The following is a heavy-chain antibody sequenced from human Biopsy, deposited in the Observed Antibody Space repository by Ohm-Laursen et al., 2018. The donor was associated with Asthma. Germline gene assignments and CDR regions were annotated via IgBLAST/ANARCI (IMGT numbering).Heavy chain of an antibody. D-gene: IGHD3-22*01. V-gene: IGHV4-31*02. J-gene: IGHJ4*02. CDR2: IYYSGST. Sequence: TLSLTCTVSGAYIGTPDYHWSWIRQHPGKGLEWIGFIYYSGSTYYNPSLKSRVSISIDTSKNQFSLKLSSVTAADTAVYYCARAQDYYDSRGYYRSFDYWGQGKPVTVSS. CDR3: ARAQDYYDSRGYYRSFDY. CDR1: GAYIGTPDYH.